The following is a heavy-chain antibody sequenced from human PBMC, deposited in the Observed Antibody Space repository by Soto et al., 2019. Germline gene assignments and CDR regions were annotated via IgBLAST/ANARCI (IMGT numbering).Heavy chain of an antibody. J-gene: IGHJ5*01. D-gene: IGHD3-22*01. Sequence: PGESLKISCKCSGYSLAHCWIGWVRQMPGKGLEWMGIIYPGDSDTRYSPAFRGQVTISADKSITTAYLQWSSLKASDTAIYYCARHYDSGDHYGPDSWGQGTLVTVSS. CDR3: ARHYDSGDHYGPDS. CDR1: GYSLAHCW. V-gene: IGHV5-51*01. CDR2: IYPGDSDT.